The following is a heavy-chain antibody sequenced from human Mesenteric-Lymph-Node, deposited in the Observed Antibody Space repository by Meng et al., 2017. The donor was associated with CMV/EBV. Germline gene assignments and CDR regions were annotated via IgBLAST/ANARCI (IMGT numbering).Heavy chain of an antibody. CDR2: VNHSGST. J-gene: IGHJ5*02. CDR3: ARDYYYGSGSYYKSRWFDP. Sequence: SFSGYYWSWIRQPPGKGLELIGEVNHSGSTNYNPSLKSRVTISVDTSKNQFSLKLSSVTAADTAVYYCARDYYYGSGSYYKSRWFDPWGQGTLVTVSS. CDR1: SFSGYY. D-gene: IGHD3-10*01. V-gene: IGHV4-34*01.